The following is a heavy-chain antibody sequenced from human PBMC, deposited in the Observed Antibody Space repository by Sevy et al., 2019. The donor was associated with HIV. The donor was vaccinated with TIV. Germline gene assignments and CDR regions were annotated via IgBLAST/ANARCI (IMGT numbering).Heavy chain of an antibody. CDR1: GHTLTNLA. CDR3: AATREYYDENSGYFDY. J-gene: IGHJ4*02. V-gene: IGHV1-24*01. D-gene: IGHD3-22*01. Sequence: ASVKVSCKVSGHTLTNLAMHWVRQAPGQGLEWMGRFDPVDGETIYAQKFQGRLTMTEDTSSDTAYMELNSLRSEDTAVYYCAATREYYDENSGYFDYWGQGTLVTVSS. CDR2: FDPVDGET.